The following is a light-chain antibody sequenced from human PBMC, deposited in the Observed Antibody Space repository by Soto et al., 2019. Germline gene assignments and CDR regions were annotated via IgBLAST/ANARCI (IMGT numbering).Light chain of an antibody. Sequence: QSVLTQPPSASGAPGQRVTIFCSGSSSNIGSNTVNWYQQFPGTAPRVLMYSNNQRPSWVPDRFSGSKSGTSVFLAISGLQSDDETEYYCAAWDDSMDGPVFGVGTNLT. CDR3: AAWDDSMDGPV. CDR1: SSNIGSNT. J-gene: IGLJ2*01. CDR2: SNN. V-gene: IGLV1-44*01.